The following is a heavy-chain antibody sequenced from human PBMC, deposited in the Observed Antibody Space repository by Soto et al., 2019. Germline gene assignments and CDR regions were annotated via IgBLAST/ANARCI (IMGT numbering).Heavy chain of an antibody. V-gene: IGHV4-59*01. D-gene: IGHD4-4*01. J-gene: IGHJ5*02. CDR3: ARAGYSNSVGWFDP. CDR2: IYYSVIT. Sequence: QVQLQESGPGLVKPSETLSLTCTVSGGSISSYYWSWIRQPPGKGLEWIGYIYYSVITNYNHSLKSRVTISVDTSKNQFSLKLSSVTAADTAVYYCARAGYSNSVGWFDPWGQGTLVTVSS. CDR1: GGSISSYY.